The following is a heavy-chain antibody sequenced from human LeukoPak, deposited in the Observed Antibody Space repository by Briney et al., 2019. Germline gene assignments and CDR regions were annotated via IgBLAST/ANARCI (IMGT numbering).Heavy chain of an antibody. Sequence: GGSLRLSCAVSGFIVSDNYMHWVRQAPGKGLEWVAVIWYDGSNKYYADSVKGRFTISRDNSKNTLYLQMNSLRAEDTAVYYCARDYRRNHARIAAAGFWGQGTLVTVSS. D-gene: IGHD6-13*01. CDR1: GFIVSDNY. CDR3: ARDYRRNHARIAAAGF. J-gene: IGHJ4*02. CDR2: IWYDGSNK. V-gene: IGHV3-33*08.